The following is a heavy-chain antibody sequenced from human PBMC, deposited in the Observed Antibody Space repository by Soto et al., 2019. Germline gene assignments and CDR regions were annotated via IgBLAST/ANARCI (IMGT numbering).Heavy chain of an antibody. CDR1: GDSVSGNSAA. Sequence: PSQTLSLTCAISGDSVSGNSAAWNWIRQSPSRGLEWLGRTYYRSKWYKDYAVSVKSRITINPDTSKKQFSLQLNSVPPEDTAVYYCARGDSSGWSRGGFDYWGQGTLVTVSS. V-gene: IGHV6-1*01. CDR2: TYYRSKWYK. CDR3: ARGDSSGWSRGGFDY. D-gene: IGHD6-19*01. J-gene: IGHJ4*02.